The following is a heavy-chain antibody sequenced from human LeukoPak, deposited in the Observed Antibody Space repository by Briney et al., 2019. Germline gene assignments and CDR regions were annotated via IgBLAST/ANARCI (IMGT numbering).Heavy chain of an antibody. D-gene: IGHD5-24*01. Sequence: GGSLRLSCAASGFTFSSYSMNWVRQAPGKGLEWVSYISSTSSTIYYADSVEGRFTISRDNAKNSLYLQMKSLRDEDTAVYYCAKDGYKWNFDNWGQGTLVTVSS. CDR2: ISSTSSTI. J-gene: IGHJ4*02. V-gene: IGHV3-48*02. CDR1: GFTFSSYS. CDR3: AKDGYKWNFDN.